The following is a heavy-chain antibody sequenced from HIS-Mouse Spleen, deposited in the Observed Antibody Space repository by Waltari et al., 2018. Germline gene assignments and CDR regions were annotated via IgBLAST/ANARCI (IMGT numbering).Heavy chain of an antibody. CDR2: INPNSGGT. V-gene: IGHV1-2*02. D-gene: IGHD1-7*01. CDR1: GYTFTGYY. J-gene: IGHJ3*02. CDR3: ARVSHNWNYETAFDI. Sequence: QVQLVQSGAEVKKPGASVKVSCKASGYTFTGYYMHWGRQAPGQGLEWMGWINPNSGGTNYAQKFQGRVTMTRDTSISTAYMELSRLRSDDTAVYYCARVSHNWNYETAFDIWGQGTMVTVSS.